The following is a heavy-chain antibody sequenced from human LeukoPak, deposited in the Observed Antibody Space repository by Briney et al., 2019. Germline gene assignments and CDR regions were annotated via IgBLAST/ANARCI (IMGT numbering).Heavy chain of an antibody. J-gene: IGHJ4*02. CDR1: GGSISSYY. Sequence: NTSETLSLTCTVSGGSISSYYWSWIRQPPGKGLEWIGYIYYSGSTNYNPSLKSRVTISVDTSKNQFSLKLSSVTAADTAVYYCARGYCSGGSCYSDYWGQGTLVTVSS. V-gene: IGHV4-59*08. D-gene: IGHD2-15*01. CDR2: IYYSGST. CDR3: ARGYCSGGSCYSDY.